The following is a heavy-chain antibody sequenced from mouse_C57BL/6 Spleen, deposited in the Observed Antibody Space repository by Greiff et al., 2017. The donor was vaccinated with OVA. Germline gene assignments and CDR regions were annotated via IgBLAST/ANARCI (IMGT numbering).Heavy chain of an antibody. CDR2: IYPGSGNT. CDR1: GYTFTDYY. CDR3: ARWSPKLRLLDY. Sequence: QVQLKQSGAELVRPGASVKLSCKASGYTFTDYYINWVKQRPGQGLEWIARIYPGSGNTYYNEKFKGKATLTAEKSSSTAYMQLSSLTSEDSAVYFCARWSPKLRLLDYWGQGTTLTVSS. J-gene: IGHJ2*01. D-gene: IGHD3-2*02. V-gene: IGHV1-76*01.